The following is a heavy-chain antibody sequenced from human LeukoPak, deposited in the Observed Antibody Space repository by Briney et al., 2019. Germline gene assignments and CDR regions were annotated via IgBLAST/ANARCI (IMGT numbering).Heavy chain of an antibody. J-gene: IGHJ4*02. D-gene: IGHD3-10*01. CDR1: GFTFSTYW. Sequence: PGGSLRLSCAASGFTFSTYWMHWVRQPPGKGLVWVSRINSDGSSTTYADSVKGRFTISRDNARTTLYLQMNSLRAEDTAVYYCVSGYCYGSGSPDYWGQGTLVTVSS. V-gene: IGHV3-74*01. CDR3: VSGYCYGSGSPDY. CDR2: INSDGSST.